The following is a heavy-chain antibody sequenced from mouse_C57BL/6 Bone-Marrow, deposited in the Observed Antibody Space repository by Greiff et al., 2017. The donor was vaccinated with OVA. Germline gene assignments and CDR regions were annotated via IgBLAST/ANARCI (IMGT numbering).Heavy chain of an antibody. V-gene: IGHV5-12*01. Sequence: EVKVVESGGGLVQPGGSLKLSCAASGFTFSDYYMYWVRQTPEKRLEWVAYISNGGGSTYYPDTVKGRFTISRDNAKNTLYLQMSRLKSEDTAMYYCARGRRWFAYWGQGTLVTGSA. CDR1: GFTFSDYY. CDR3: ARGRRWFAY. J-gene: IGHJ3*01. CDR2: ISNGGGST.